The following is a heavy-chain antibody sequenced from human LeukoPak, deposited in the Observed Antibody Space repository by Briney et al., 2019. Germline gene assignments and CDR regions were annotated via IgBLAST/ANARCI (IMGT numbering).Heavy chain of an antibody. CDR1: EFTFSSYA. Sequence: GGSLRLSCAASEFTFSSYAMNWVRQAPGKGLEWVSKISSRSTAIYYADSVKGRFTIFRDNAKNSLYLQMNSLRDEDTAVYYCARQRGNYFDHWGQGTLVTVSS. CDR2: ISSRSTAI. J-gene: IGHJ4*02. CDR3: ARQRGNYFDH. D-gene: IGHD7-27*01. V-gene: IGHV3-48*02.